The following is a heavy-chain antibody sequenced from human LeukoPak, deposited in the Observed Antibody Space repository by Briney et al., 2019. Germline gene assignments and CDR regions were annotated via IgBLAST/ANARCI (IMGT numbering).Heavy chain of an antibody. CDR1: GFTFNSYS. J-gene: IGHJ3*02. V-gene: IGHV3-21*01. CDR2: ISSSSSYI. CDR3: ARARSRVGDENAFDI. D-gene: IGHD3-16*01. Sequence: GGSLRLSCAASGFTFNSYSMNWVRQAPGKGLEWVSSISSSSSYIYYADSVKGRFTISRDNAKNSLYLQMNSLRAEDTAVYYCARARSRVGDENAFDIWGQGTMVTVSS.